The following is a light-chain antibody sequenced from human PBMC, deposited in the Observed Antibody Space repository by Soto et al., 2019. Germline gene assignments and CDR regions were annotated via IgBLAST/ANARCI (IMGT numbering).Light chain of an antibody. V-gene: IGKV3-20*01. CDR1: ERIYSAY. CDR2: GTS. J-gene: IGKJ5*01. CDR3: QRYGNSPIT. Sequence: VLTQSPGTLSLSRGQRSTLSCRASERIYSAYLGWYQQKPGQAPWLLIYGTSSRATGIPDRFSSSGSGTDFTLTISRLDPEEFAVYYCQRYGNSPITFGQGTRLAIK.